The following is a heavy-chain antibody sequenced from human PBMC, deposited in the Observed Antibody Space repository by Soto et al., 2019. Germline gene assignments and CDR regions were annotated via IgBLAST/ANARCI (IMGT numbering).Heavy chain of an antibody. CDR1: GGSFSGYY. CDR2: INHSGST. Sequence: SETLSLTCAVYGGSFSGYYWSWIRQPPGKGLEWIGEINHSGSTNYNPSLKSRVTISVDTSKNQFSLKLSSVTAADTAVYYCARGSWYYYYGMDVWGQGTMVTVSS. CDR3: ARGSWYYYYGMDV. D-gene: IGHD6-13*01. V-gene: IGHV4-34*01. J-gene: IGHJ6*02.